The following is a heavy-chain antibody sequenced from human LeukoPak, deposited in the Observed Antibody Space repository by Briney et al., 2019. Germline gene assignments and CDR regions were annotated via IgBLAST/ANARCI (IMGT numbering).Heavy chain of an antibody. Sequence: GGSLRLSCAASGFTFSNAWMSWVRQAPGKGLEWVGRIKSKTDGGTTDYAAPVKGRFTISRDDSKNTLYLQMNSLKTEDTAVYYCTTLRLDIVVVVAAYYLDYWGQGTLVTVSS. CDR3: TTLRLDIVVVVAAYYLDY. V-gene: IGHV3-15*01. D-gene: IGHD2-15*01. CDR1: GFTFSNAW. CDR2: IKSKTDGGTT. J-gene: IGHJ4*02.